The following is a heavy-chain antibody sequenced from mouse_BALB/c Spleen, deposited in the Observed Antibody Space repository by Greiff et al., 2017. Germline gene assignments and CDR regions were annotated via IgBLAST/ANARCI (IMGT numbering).Heavy chain of an antibody. CDR1: GYAFSSYW. D-gene: IGHD1-1*01. V-gene: IGHV1-80*01. CDR3: ARDYYGSSTWFAY. Sequence: VQLQQSGAELVRPGSSVKISCTASGYAFSSYWMNWVKQRPGQGLEWIGQIYPGDGDTNYNGKFKGKATLTADKSSSTAYMQLSSLTSEDSAVYFCARDYYGSSTWFAYWGQGTLVTVSA. CDR2: IYPGDGDT. J-gene: IGHJ3*01.